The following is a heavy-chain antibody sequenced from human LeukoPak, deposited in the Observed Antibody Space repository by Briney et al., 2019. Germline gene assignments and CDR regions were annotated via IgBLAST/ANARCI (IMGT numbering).Heavy chain of an antibody. Sequence: GGSLRLSCAASGFTFSSYGMHWVRQAPGKGLEWVAVISYDGSNKYYADSVKGRFTISRDNSKNTLYLQMNSLRVEDTAVYYCAKGSFVTYSGSLDYWGQGTLVTVSS. CDR2: ISYDGSNK. V-gene: IGHV3-30*18. CDR3: AKGSFVTYSGSLDY. J-gene: IGHJ4*02. CDR1: GFTFSSYG. D-gene: IGHD1-26*01.